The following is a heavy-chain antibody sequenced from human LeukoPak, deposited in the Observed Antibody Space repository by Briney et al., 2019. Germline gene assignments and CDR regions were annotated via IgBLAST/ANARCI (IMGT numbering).Heavy chain of an antibody. V-gene: IGHV3-30*03. Sequence: GRSLRLSCAASGFMFSTSGMHWVRQAPGKGLEWVAVISYNGSDKYYADSVKGRFTISRDNAKNSLYLQMNSLRAEDTAVYYCASRIAVAAPIDYWGQGTLVTVSS. D-gene: IGHD6-19*01. CDR2: ISYNGSDK. CDR1: GFMFSTSG. J-gene: IGHJ4*02. CDR3: ASRIAVAAPIDY.